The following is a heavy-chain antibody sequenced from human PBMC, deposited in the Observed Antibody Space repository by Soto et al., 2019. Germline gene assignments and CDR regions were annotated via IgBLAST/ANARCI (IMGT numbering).Heavy chain of an antibody. J-gene: IGHJ4*02. CDR1: GDTFNFYT. CDR3: ATSFGSGSRAFDY. V-gene: IGHV1-69*02. CDR2: FNPILSFS. D-gene: IGHD3-10*01. Sequence: VQLVQSGAEVKKPGSSVHVSCKASGDTFNFYTINWVRQAPGLGLEWMGRFNPILSFSNSALKFQGRVTLTADKSTSTACMVLSSLRSEDTAIYYCATSFGSGSRAFDYWGQGALVTVSS.